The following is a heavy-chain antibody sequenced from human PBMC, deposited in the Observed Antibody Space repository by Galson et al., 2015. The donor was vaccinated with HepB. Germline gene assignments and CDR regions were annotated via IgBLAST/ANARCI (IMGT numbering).Heavy chain of an antibody. CDR1: GFTFSSYA. V-gene: IGHV3-30*04. D-gene: IGHD3-9*01. Sequence: SLRLSCAASGFTFSSYAMHWVRQAPGKGLEWVAVISYDGSNKYYADSVKGRFTISRDNSKNTLYLQMNSLRAEDTAVYYCARDSFSGRALFCFDYWGQGTLVTVSS. J-gene: IGHJ4*02. CDR2: ISYDGSNK. CDR3: ARDSFSGRALFCFDY.